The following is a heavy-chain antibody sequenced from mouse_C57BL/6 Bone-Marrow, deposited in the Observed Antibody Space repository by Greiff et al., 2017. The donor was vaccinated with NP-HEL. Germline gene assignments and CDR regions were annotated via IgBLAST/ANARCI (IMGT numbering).Heavy chain of an antibody. CDR2: IYWDDDK. CDR1: GFSLSTSGMG. Sequence: QVTLKECGPGILQSSQTLSLTCSFSGFSLSTSGMGVSWIRQPSGKGLEWLAHIYWDDDKRYNPSLKSRLTISKDTSRNQVFLKITSVDTADTATYYCAYYYGSSWFAYWGQGTLVTVSA. J-gene: IGHJ3*01. D-gene: IGHD1-1*01. V-gene: IGHV8-12*01. CDR3: AYYYGSSWFAY.